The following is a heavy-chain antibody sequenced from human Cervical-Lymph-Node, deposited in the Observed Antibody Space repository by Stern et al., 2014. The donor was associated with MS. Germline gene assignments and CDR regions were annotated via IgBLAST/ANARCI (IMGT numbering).Heavy chain of an antibody. CDR3: VRTESFYYYDGMDV. CDR1: GSTFSKSA. CDR2: ISQDGSNK. J-gene: IGHJ6*02. Sequence: VHLVASVGGVVPPGRSLRLSCADSGSTFSKSAMLCVRQALGKGLECVAAISQDGSNKQYGDAVKGRLAISRDNSRNTLSLEIYSLRAEDTAVYYCVRTESFYYYDGMDVWGHGTTVIVSS. V-gene: IGHV3-30*09.